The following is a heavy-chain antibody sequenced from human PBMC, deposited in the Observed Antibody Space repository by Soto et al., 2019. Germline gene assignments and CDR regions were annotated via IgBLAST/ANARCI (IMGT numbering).Heavy chain of an antibody. J-gene: IGHJ5*01. V-gene: IGHV6-1*01. CDR3: ARDSSAWYDTAISFDS. D-gene: IGHD6-19*01. CDR2: TFCRSKWYN. CDR1: GDRVSSNSAA. Sequence: PSQTLALTCAISGDRVSSNSAACNCSRQSPSRGLEWLGRTFCRSKWYNDYAVSVKSRITINPDTSKKQFSRQLTSVTPEDTAVYYCARDSSAWYDTAISFDSWGRGTLVTVSS.